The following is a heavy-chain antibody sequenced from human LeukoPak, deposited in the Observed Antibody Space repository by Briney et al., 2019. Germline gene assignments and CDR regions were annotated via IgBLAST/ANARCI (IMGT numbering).Heavy chain of an antibody. CDR1: GGSISSYY. V-gene: IGHV4-59*01. Sequence: SETLSLTCTVSGGSISSYYWSWIRQPPGKGLEWIGYIYYSGSTNYNPSPKSRITISVDTSKNQFSLNLSSVTAADTAVYYCARGRPVVGTLDYWGQGTLVTVSS. CDR3: ARGRPVVGTLDY. D-gene: IGHD6-19*01. J-gene: IGHJ4*02. CDR2: IYYSGST.